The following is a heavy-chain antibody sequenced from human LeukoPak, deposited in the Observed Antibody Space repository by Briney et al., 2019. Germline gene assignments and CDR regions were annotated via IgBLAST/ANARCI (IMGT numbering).Heavy chain of an antibody. D-gene: IGHD4-23*01. CDR1: GGSISSGGYY. Sequence: PSQTPSLTCTVSGGSISSGGYYWSWIRQPPGKGLEWIGYIYHSGSTYYNPSLKSRVTISVDRSKNQFSLKLSSVTAADTAVYCCASSGGGVHDYWGQGTLVTVSS. J-gene: IGHJ4*02. CDR2: IYHSGST. CDR3: ASSGGGVHDY. V-gene: IGHV4-30-2*01.